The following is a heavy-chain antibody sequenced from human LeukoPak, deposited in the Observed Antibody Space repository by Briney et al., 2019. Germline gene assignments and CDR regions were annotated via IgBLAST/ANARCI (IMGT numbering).Heavy chain of an antibody. J-gene: IGHJ5*02. V-gene: IGHV3-23*01. CDR3: ARVRRYSGYGPPNWFDP. D-gene: IGHD5-12*01. CDR1: GFTFSSYA. CDR2: TSGSGGST. Sequence: GGSLRLSCAASGFTFSSYAMSWVRQAPGKGLEWVSVTSGSGGSTYYADSVKGRFTISRDNSKNTVYLQMNSLRAEDTAVYSCARVRRYSGYGPPNWFDPWGQGTLVTVSS.